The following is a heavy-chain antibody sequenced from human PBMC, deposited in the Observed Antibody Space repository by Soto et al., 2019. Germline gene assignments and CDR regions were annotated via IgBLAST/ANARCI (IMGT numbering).Heavy chain of an antibody. CDR1: GFTFDDYA. CDR3: ARPGIAAAGTGGDYYYYGLDV. J-gene: IGHJ6*02. CDR2: ISWNSGSI. V-gene: IGHV3-9*01. D-gene: IGHD6-13*01. Sequence: PGGSLRLSCAASGFTFDDYAMHWVRQAPGKGLEWVSGISWNSGSIGYADSVKGRFTISRDNAKNSLYLQMNSLRAEDTALYYCARPGIAAAGTGGDYYYYGLDVWGQGTTVTVSS.